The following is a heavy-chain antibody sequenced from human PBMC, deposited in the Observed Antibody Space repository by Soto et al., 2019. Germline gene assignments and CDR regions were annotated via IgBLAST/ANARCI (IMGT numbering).Heavy chain of an antibody. Sequence: QVQLVESGGGVVQPGRSLRLSCAASGFTFSNYGMHWVRQAPGKGLEWVAVISYDGSNKYYADSVKGRFTISRENSKNTLYLQMNSLRAEDTAVYYCAKEGEYSSGSFDYWGQGTLVTVSS. V-gene: IGHV3-30*18. CDR1: GFTFSNYG. CDR2: ISYDGSNK. CDR3: AKEGEYSSGSFDY. J-gene: IGHJ4*02. D-gene: IGHD6-19*01.